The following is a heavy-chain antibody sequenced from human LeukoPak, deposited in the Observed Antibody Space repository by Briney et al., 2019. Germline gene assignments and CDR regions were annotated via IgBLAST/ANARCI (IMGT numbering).Heavy chain of an antibody. CDR2: IKQDGSEM. CDR1: GFTFSHYW. CDR3: ARGIVNWFDP. D-gene: IGHD1-26*01. J-gene: IGHJ5*02. Sequence: GRSLRLSCAASGFTFSHYWMIWVRQAPGKGLEWVANIKQDGSEMYYVDSVKGRFTISRDNAKNSLYLQMNSLRAEDTAVYYCARGIVNWFDPWGQGTLVTVSS. V-gene: IGHV3-7*01.